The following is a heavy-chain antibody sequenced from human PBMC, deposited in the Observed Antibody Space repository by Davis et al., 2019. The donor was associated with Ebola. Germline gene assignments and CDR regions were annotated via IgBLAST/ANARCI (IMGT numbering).Heavy chain of an antibody. J-gene: IGHJ4*02. CDR1: GYAFNIYP. V-gene: IGHV7-4-1*02. D-gene: IGHD3-10*01. CDR3: ARDRGNFDY. Sequence: AASVKVSCKASGYAFNIYPLNWVRQAPGQGLGWMGWINTNNGNPTYAQGFTGRFVFSLDTSVSTTYLQISSLKAEDTAIYYCARDRGNFDYWGQGTLVTVSS. CDR2: INTNNGNP.